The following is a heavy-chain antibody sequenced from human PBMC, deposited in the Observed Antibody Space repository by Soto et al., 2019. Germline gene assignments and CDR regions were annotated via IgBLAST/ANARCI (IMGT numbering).Heavy chain of an antibody. CDR1: GGSISSSSYY. J-gene: IGHJ6*03. V-gene: IGHV4-39*01. CDR2: IYYSGST. Sequence: SETLSLTCTVSGGSISSSSYYWGWIRQPPGKGLEWIGSIYYSGSTYYNPSLKSRVTISVDTSKNQFSLKLSSVTAADTAVYYCAGIAAARQPSRSGMDVWGKGTTVTVSS. CDR3: AGIAAARQPSRSGMDV. D-gene: IGHD6-13*01.